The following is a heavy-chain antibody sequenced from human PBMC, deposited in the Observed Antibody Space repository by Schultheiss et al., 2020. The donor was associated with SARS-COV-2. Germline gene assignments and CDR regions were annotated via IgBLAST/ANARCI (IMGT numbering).Heavy chain of an antibody. V-gene: IGHV3-30*07. CDR3: TTLNDIVVVPAAAQYWFDP. Sequence: GGSLRLSCAASGFTFSSYAMHWVRQTPDKGLEWVAVISYDGNNKYYADSVKGRFTISRDNSKNTLYLQMNSLKTEDTAVYYCTTLNDIVVVPAAAQYWFDPWGQGTLVTVSS. J-gene: IGHJ5*02. CDR1: GFTFSSYA. CDR2: ISYDGNNK. D-gene: IGHD2-2*01.